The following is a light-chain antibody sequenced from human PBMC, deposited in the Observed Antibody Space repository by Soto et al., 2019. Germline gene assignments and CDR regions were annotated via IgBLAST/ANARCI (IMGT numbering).Light chain of an antibody. CDR1: SSDVGGYNY. J-gene: IGLJ1*01. V-gene: IGLV2-14*01. Sequence: QSVLTQPASVSGSPGQSITISCTGTSSDVGGYNYVSWYQHHPGKAPKLMIHEVSDRPSGISNRFSGSKSGNTASLTISGLQAEDEADSYCSSYRSDTTYVFGTGTKVTVL. CDR3: SSYRSDTTYV. CDR2: EVS.